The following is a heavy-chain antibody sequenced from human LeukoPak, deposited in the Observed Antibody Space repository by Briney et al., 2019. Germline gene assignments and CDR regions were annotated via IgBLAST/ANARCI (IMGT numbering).Heavy chain of an antibody. CDR2: ISYDGSNK. J-gene: IGHJ4*02. D-gene: IGHD7-27*01. V-gene: IGHV3-30*01. CDR3: ARDPDQTGYFDY. Sequence: GGSLRLSCAASGFTFSSYAMHWVCQAPGKGLEWVAVISYDGSNKYYADSVKGRFTISRDNSKNTLYLQMNSLRAEDTAVYYCARDPDQTGYFDYWGQGTLVTVSS. CDR1: GFTFSSYA.